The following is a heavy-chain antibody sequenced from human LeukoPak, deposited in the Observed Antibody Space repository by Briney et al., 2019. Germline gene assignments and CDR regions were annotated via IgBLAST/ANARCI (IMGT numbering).Heavy chain of an antibody. Sequence: GGSLRLSCAASGFTFSSYAMSWVRQAPGKGLEWVAVIWYDGSNKYYADSVKGRFTISRDNSKNTLYQQMNSLRAEDTAVYYCARAHQDGYNDAFDIWGQGTMVTVSS. CDR1: GFTFSSYA. V-gene: IGHV3-33*08. D-gene: IGHD5-24*01. J-gene: IGHJ3*02. CDR2: IWYDGSNK. CDR3: ARAHQDGYNDAFDI.